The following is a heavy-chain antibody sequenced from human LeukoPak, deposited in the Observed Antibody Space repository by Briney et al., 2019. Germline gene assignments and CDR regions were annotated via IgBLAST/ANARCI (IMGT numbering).Heavy chain of an antibody. V-gene: IGHV4-34*01. J-gene: IGHJ4*02. CDR3: ARTYYYDSSGPTPCFDY. Sequence: PSETLSLNCAVYGGSFSGYYWSWIRQPPGKGLEWIGEINHSGSTNYNPSLKSRVTISVDTSKNQFSLKLSSVTAADTAVYYCARTYYYDSSGPTPCFDYWGQGTLVTVSS. CDR1: GGSFSGYY. D-gene: IGHD3-22*01. CDR2: INHSGST.